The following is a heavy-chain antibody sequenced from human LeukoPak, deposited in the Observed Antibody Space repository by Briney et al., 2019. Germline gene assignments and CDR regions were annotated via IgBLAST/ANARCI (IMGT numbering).Heavy chain of an antibody. D-gene: IGHD3-10*01. CDR2: IWHDGSNK. J-gene: IGHJ4*02. CDR3: ARAVGPYDY. CDR1: GFTFSSYG. V-gene: IGHV3-33*01. Sequence: QGGRSLRLSCAASGFTFSSYGMHWVRQAPGKGLEWVAVIWHDGSNKYYADSVKGRFTISRDNSKNTLYLQMNSLRAEDTAVYFCARAVGPYDYWGQGTLVTVSS.